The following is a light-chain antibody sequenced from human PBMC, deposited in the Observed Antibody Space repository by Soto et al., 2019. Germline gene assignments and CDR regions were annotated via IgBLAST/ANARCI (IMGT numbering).Light chain of an antibody. J-gene: IGKJ1*01. Sequence: EIVLTQSPGPLSLSPGERATFSCRASQSVSSSYLAWYQQKPGQAPRLLIYGASSRATGIPDRFSGSGSGTDFTLTISRLEPEDFAVYYCQQYGSSPPWTFGQGTKVEIK. CDR3: QQYGSSPPWT. V-gene: IGKV3-20*01. CDR2: GAS. CDR1: QSVSSSY.